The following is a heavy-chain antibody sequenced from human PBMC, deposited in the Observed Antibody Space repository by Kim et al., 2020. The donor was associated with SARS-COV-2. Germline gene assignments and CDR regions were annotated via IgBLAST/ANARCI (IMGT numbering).Heavy chain of an antibody. J-gene: IGHJ5*02. Sequence: QKFQGRVTMTRDTSISTAYMELSRLRSDDTAVYYCARMGGFGESENWFDPWGQGTLVTVSS. D-gene: IGHD3-10*01. CDR3: ARMGGFGESENWFDP. V-gene: IGHV1-2*02.